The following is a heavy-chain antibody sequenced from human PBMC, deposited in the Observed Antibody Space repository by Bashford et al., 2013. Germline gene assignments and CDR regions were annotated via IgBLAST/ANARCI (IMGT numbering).Heavy chain of an antibody. J-gene: IGHJ4*02. CDR1: GHTFTGYY. CDR2: ISGYNLNT. D-gene: IGHD6-13*01. Sequence: VASVKVSCKASGHTFTGYYLYWVRQAPGQGLEWMGWISGYNLNTNYAQKFQGRVTMTTVVSTGTAYMELRSLRSDDTAVYYCARLEAYTSSWSSYFDYWGQGPWSPSPQ. V-gene: IGHV1-18*04. CDR3: ARLEAYTSSWSSYFDY.